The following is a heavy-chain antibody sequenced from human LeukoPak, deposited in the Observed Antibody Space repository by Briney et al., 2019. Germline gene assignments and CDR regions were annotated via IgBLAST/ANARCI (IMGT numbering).Heavy chain of an antibody. CDR2: INGDGRDI. Sequence: GGSLRLSCVASGFTFSSYWMHWVRQDPRKGLVWVSRINGDGRDINYADSVRGRFTISRDNAKNTLYLQMNTLRVEDTAVYYCTRDLMDYDVSTGLHHYYMDVWGQGTTVTVSS. V-gene: IGHV3-74*01. J-gene: IGHJ6*02. D-gene: IGHD3-9*01. CDR3: TRDLMDYDVSTGLHHYYMDV. CDR1: GFTFSSYW.